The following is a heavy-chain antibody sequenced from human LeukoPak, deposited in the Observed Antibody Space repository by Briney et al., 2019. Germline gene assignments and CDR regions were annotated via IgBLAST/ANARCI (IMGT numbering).Heavy chain of an antibody. Sequence: PGRSLRLSCAASGFTFSSYAMHWVRQAPGKGLEWVAIISYDGSNKYCADSVKGRFTISRDNSKSTLYLQMNSLRAEDTAVYYCAKEGYYDFWSGYPYYYYYYMDVWGKGTTVTVSS. CDR3: AKEGYYDFWSGYPYYYYYYMDV. CDR2: ISYDGSNK. V-gene: IGHV3-30-3*01. D-gene: IGHD3-3*01. J-gene: IGHJ6*03. CDR1: GFTFSSYA.